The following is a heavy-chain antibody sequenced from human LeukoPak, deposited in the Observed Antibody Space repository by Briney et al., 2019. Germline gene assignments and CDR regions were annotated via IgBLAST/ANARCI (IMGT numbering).Heavy chain of an antibody. CDR3: ARDASFAGTRGWFDP. CDR2: IYYSGST. J-gene: IGHJ5*02. Sequence: SETLSLTCTVSGGSISSSSYYWGWIRQPPGKGLEWIGSIYYSGSTYYNPSLKSRVTISVDTSKNQFSLKLSSVTAADTAVYYCARDASFAGTRGWFDPWGQGTLVTVSS. V-gene: IGHV4-39*07. CDR1: GGSISSSSYY. D-gene: IGHD6-13*01.